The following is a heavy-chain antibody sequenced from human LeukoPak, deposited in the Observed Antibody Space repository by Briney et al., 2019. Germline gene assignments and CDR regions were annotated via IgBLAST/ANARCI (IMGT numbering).Heavy chain of an antibody. D-gene: IGHD6-13*01. CDR3: AKTYRAYSSSWYLFDY. V-gene: IGHV3-23*01. CDR1: GFTFSSYA. CDR2: ISGSGGST. J-gene: IGHJ4*02. Sequence: PGGSLRLSCAASGFTFSSYAMSWVRQAPGKGLEWVSAISGSGGSTYYADSVKGRFTISRDNSKNTLYLQMNSLRAEDTAVYYCAKTYRAYSSSWYLFDYWGQGTLVTVSS.